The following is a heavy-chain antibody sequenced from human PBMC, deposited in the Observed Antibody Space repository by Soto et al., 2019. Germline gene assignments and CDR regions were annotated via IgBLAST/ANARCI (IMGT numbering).Heavy chain of an antibody. CDR2: ISWNSGSI. CDR1: GFIFDDYA. CDR3: SKSGWPATHANWFDP. J-gene: IGHJ5*02. Sequence: GGSLRLSCAASGFIFDDYAMHWVRQAPGRGLQWVSGISWNSGSIGYADSVKGRFTISRDNSKNTLYLQMNSLRAEDTALYYCSKSGWPATHANWFDPWGQGSLVTVS. D-gene: IGHD2-15*01. V-gene: IGHV3-9*01.